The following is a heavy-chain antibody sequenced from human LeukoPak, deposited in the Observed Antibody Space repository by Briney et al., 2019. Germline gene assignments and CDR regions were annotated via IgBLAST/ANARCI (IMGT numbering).Heavy chain of an antibody. Sequence: QPGGSLRLSCVASGLAFRSYAMNWVRQAPGKGLEWVSTISVSSGTFYADSVKGRFTTSRDNSMNTLYLQMTGLRADDTAGYYCADYGVAGVRSSSYWGQGTLVTVSS. D-gene: IGHD3-10*01. V-gene: IGHV3-23*01. J-gene: IGHJ4*02. CDR2: ISVSSGT. CDR3: ADYGVAGVRSSSY. CDR1: GLAFRSYA.